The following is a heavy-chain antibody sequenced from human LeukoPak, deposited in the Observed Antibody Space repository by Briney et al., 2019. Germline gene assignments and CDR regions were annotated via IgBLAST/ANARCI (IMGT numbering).Heavy chain of an antibody. Sequence: PGGSLRLSCAASGFTFRTYSMNWVRQAPGKGLEWVSYINTDSTTIHYADSVKGRFSISRDNAKNSLYLQMNSLRAEDTAVYYCARGLWYYDSSDSAVGVYFDSWGQGTLVTVSS. D-gene: IGHD3-22*01. CDR1: GFTFRTYS. V-gene: IGHV3-48*01. CDR2: INTDSTTI. CDR3: ARGLWYYDSSDSAVGVYFDS. J-gene: IGHJ4*02.